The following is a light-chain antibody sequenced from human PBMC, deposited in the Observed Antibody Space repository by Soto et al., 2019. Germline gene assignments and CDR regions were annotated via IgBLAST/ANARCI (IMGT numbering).Light chain of an antibody. J-gene: IGLJ1*01. CDR3: SSYTSSSTQV. Sequence: QSVLTQPASVSGSPGQSITISCTGTSSDVGGYNYVSWYQQQSGKAPKLMIHEVSNRPSGVSNRFSGSKSGNTASLTISGLQAEDEADYYCSSYTSSSTQVFGTGTKLTVL. V-gene: IGLV2-14*01. CDR1: SSDVGGYNY. CDR2: EVS.